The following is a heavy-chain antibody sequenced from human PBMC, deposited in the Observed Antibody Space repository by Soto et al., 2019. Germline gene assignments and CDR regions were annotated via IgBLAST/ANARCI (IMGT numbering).Heavy chain of an antibody. Sequence: SETLSLTCTVSGGSISSGGYYWSWIRQHPGKGLEWIGYIYYSGSTYYNPSLKSRVTISVDTSKNQFSLKLSSLTAADTAVYYSARVGDSSSTIDYWGQGTLVTV. CDR3: ARVGDSSSTIDY. D-gene: IGHD6-6*01. CDR2: IYYSGST. V-gene: IGHV4-31*03. CDR1: GGSISSGGYY. J-gene: IGHJ4*02.